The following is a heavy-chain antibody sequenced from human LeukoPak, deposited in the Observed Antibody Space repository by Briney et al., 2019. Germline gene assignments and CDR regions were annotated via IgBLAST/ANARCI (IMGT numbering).Heavy chain of an antibody. D-gene: IGHD3-22*01. CDR2: IYHSGST. J-gene: IGHJ4*02. CDR1: GYSISSGYY. Sequence: SETLSLTCTVSGYSISSGYYWGWIRQPPGKGLEWIGSIYHSGSTYYSPSLKSRVTISVDTSKNQFSLKLSSVTAADTAVYYRASRLRGLLLGEYHYFDYWGQGTLVTVSS. V-gene: IGHV4-38-2*02. CDR3: ASRLRGLLLGEYHYFDY.